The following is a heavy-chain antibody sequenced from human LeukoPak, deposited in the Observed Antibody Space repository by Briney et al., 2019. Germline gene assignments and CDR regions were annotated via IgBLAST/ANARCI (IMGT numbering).Heavy chain of an antibody. CDR2: IYSGGST. V-gene: IGHV3-53*01. Sequence: PGGSLRLSCAASGFTVSSNYMSWVRQAPGKGLEWVSVIYSGGSTYYADSVKGRFTISRDNSKNTLYLQMNSLRAEDTAVYYCARGVIAAAGTGWFDPWGQGTLVTVSS. J-gene: IGHJ5*02. D-gene: IGHD6-13*01. CDR1: GFTVSSNY. CDR3: ARGVIAAAGTGWFDP.